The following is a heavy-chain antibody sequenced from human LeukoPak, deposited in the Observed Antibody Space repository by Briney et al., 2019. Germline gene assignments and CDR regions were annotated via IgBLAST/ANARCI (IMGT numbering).Heavy chain of an antibody. J-gene: IGHJ4*02. D-gene: IGHD5-24*01. CDR3: AKANGYNYDGPYDF. CDR1: GFTFSSYD. Sequence: GGSLRLSCAASGFTFSSYDMHWVRQATGKGLEWVSAIGTAGDTYYPGSVKGRFTISRENAKNSLYLQMNSLRADDTAVYCCAKANGYNYDGPYDFWGQGTLVTVSS. V-gene: IGHV3-13*01. CDR2: IGTAGDT.